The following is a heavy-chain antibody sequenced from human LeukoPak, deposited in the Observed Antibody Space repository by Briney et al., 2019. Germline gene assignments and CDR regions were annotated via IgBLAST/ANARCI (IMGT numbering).Heavy chain of an antibody. Sequence: PGGSLRLSCAASGFTFSSYWMHWVRQAPGKGLVWVSRINSDGSSTSYADSVKGRFTISRDNAKNTLYLQMNSLRAEDTAVYYCARDLAPSQAYYYDSSGPGYWGQGTLVTVSS. CDR1: GFTFSSYW. CDR3: ARDLAPSQAYYYDSSGPGY. J-gene: IGHJ4*02. CDR2: INSDGSST. V-gene: IGHV3-74*01. D-gene: IGHD3-22*01.